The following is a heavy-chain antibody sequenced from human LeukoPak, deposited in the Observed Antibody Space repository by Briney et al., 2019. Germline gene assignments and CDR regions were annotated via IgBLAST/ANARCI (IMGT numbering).Heavy chain of an antibody. J-gene: IGHJ4*02. CDR3: ARYLHQLGATDYGRFDY. D-gene: IGHD1-26*01. CDR1: GFTFSSYW. Sequence: PGGSLRLSCAASGFTFSSYWMSWVRQAPGKGLEWVANIKQDGSEKYYVDSVKGRFTISRDNAKNSLYLQMNSLRAEDTAVYYFARYLHQLGATDYGRFDYWGQGTLVTVSS. V-gene: IGHV3-7*01. CDR2: IKQDGSEK.